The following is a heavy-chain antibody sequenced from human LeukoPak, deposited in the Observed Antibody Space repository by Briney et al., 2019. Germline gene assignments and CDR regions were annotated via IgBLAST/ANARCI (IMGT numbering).Heavy chain of an antibody. CDR2: ITASGTAM. D-gene: IGHD2-2*01. V-gene: IGHV3-48*04. CDR3: VSFYETY. J-gene: IGHJ4*02. CDR1: GFTFSSYS. Sequence: GGSLRLSCAASGFTFSSYSMNWVRQAPGKGLEWVSHITASGTAMFYADSVKGRFTISKDNAKNTVYLQMNNLRAEDTAVYYCVSFYETYWGRGTLVTVSS.